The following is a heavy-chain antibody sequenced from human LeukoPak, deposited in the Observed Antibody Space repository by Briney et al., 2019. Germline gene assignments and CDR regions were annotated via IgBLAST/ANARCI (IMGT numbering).Heavy chain of an antibody. J-gene: IGHJ4*02. CDR3: ARLADY. Sequence: PGGSLRLSCAASGFTVSSTHMSWVRQAPGKGLEWVSVINSDDKTYYADSVKGRFTISRDKSKNTLYLQMNSLRAEDTAVYYCARLADYWGQGTLVTVFS. CDR1: GFTVSSTH. CDR2: INSDDKT. V-gene: IGHV3-53*01.